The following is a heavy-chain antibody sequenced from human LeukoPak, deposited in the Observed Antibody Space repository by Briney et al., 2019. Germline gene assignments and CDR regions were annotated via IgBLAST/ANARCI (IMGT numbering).Heavy chain of an antibody. Sequence: PGGSLRLSCAASGFTFSSYGMHWVRRAPGKGLEWVAVISYDGSNKYYADSVKGRFTISRDNSKNTLYLQMNSLRAEDTAVYYCAKAAPGSTDYWGQGTLVTVSS. V-gene: IGHV3-30*18. CDR1: GFTFSSYG. CDR3: AKAAPGSTDY. CDR2: ISYDGSNK. D-gene: IGHD3-10*01. J-gene: IGHJ4*02.